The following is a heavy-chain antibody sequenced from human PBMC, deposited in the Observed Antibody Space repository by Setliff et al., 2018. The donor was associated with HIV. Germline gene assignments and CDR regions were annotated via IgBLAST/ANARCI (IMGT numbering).Heavy chain of an antibody. CDR1: GGSISSGSYY. V-gene: IGHV4-61*02. CDR3: ARGGEYPNWFFDL. J-gene: IGHJ2*01. Sequence: SETLSLTCTVSGGSISSGSYYWSWIRQPAGKGLEWIGRIFSSGSTSYNPSLKSRVTMSVDTSKNQFSLNLTSMTAADTAVYYCARGGEYPNWFFDLWGRGTLVTVSS. CDR2: IFSSGST. D-gene: IGHD3-16*01.